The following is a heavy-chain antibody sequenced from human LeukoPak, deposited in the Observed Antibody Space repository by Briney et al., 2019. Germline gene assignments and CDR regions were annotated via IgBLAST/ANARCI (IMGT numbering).Heavy chain of an antibody. D-gene: IGHD4-17*01. CDR1: GGSITSSSYY. V-gene: IGHV4-39*01. CDR3: ASFSGNDYGDYALVPPRQFDP. J-gene: IGHJ5*02. Sequence: PSETLSLTCTVSGGSITSSSYYWVWIRQPPGKGLEWVGSIFHSGSTYHNASLKSRVTISVDTSRNQFSLKLSSVTAADTAVYYCASFSGNDYGDYALVPPRQFDPWGQGTLVTVSS. CDR2: IFHSGST.